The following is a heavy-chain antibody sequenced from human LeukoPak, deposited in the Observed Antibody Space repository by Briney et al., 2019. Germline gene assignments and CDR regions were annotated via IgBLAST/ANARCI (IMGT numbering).Heavy chain of an antibody. CDR3: ARGRGYVRFYYYYGMDV. V-gene: IGHV4-34*01. D-gene: IGHD5-12*01. CDR2: INHSGST. CDR1: GGSFSGYY. Sequence: PSETLSLTCAVYGGSFSGYYWSWIRQPPGKGLEWIGEINHSGSTNYNPSLKSRVTISVDTSKNQFSLKLSSVTAADTAVYYCARGRGYVRFYYYYGMDVWGQGTTVTVSS. J-gene: IGHJ6*02.